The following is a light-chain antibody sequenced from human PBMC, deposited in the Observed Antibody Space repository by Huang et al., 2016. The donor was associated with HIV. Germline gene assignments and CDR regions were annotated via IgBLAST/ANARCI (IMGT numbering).Light chain of an antibody. CDR2: DAS. Sequence: EIVLTQSPGTLSLSPGERATLSCRTSQSVFSYLAWYQQRPGQAPRPLIYDASNRATGIPARFSGSGSGTDFTLTISSLEPEDFAVYYCQQRSAWPRTFGQGTKLEIK. CDR3: QQRSAWPRT. J-gene: IGKJ2*01. V-gene: IGKV3-11*01. CDR1: QSVFSY.